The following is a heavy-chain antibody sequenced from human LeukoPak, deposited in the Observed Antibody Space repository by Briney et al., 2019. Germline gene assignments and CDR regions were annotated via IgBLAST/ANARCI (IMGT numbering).Heavy chain of an antibody. CDR1: GGTFTNSA. Sequence: SVKVSRKTSGGTFTNSAISWVRQAPGQGLEWLGGIMPLFGTAGYAQKFQGRVTITKDESTRTVYLELTSLTSDDTAVYYCARDVHGDYGSGWFDPWGQGTLVSVSS. CDR2: IMPLFGTA. CDR3: ARDVHGDYGSGWFDP. D-gene: IGHD4-17*01. J-gene: IGHJ5*02. V-gene: IGHV1-69*05.